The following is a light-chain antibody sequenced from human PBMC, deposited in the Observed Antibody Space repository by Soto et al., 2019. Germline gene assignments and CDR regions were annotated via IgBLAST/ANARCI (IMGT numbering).Light chain of an antibody. CDR1: ESISSSY. CDR2: STS. CDR3: QQYGASPPAT. Sequence: EIVLTQSPGALSLSPGEGATLRCSASESISSSYLAWYQQRRGQAPRLLIYSTSTRAAGISPRFSGSGAGRDFTLTISSLEPEDSAIYYCQQYGASPPATFGGGTKVDIK. J-gene: IGKJ4*01. V-gene: IGKV3-20*01.